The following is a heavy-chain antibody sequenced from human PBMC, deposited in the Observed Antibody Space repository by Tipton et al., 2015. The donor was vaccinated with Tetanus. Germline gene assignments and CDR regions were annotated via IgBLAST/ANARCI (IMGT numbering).Heavy chain of an antibody. CDR2: IYYRGST. CDR3: ARGPSYSGAWYHY. D-gene: IGHD6-19*01. Sequence: TLSLTCTISGGSLSSGTFYWDWIRQPPGKGLEWIGNIYYRGSTNYNPSLRSRVTISIDTSSNQFSLKLTSVTPADTAIYYCARGPSYSGAWYHYWGQGAMVTVSP. V-gene: IGHV4-61*01. CDR1: GGSLSSGTFY. J-gene: IGHJ4*02.